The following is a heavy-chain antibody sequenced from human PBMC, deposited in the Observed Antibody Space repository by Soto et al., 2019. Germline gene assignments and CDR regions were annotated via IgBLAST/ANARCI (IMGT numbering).Heavy chain of an antibody. CDR1: GFTFSSYW. Sequence: ELQLVESGGGLVQPGGSLRLSCAASGFTFSSYWMYWVRQAPGKGLVWVSRIKTDGSITSYADSVKGRFTVSRDNARDTLYLHMNSLRAGDTAVYYCAKDASSVPEYWGQGTLVIVSS. J-gene: IGHJ4*02. CDR2: IKTDGSIT. CDR3: AKDASSVPEY. V-gene: IGHV3-74*01. D-gene: IGHD1-26*01.